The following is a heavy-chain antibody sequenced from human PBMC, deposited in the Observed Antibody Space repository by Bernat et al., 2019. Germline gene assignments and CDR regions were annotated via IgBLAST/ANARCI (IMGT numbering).Heavy chain of an antibody. CDR3: ARDEVAANYYSPGMDV. Sequence: QVQLVQSGAAVRKPGASVKGSCKASGYTFTNYAIHWVRQAPEQRPEWMGWLHTGNGNTRYSQKFQGRVTITRDTSASTAYMELSSLTSEDTAVYYCARDEVAANYYSPGMDVWGQGPSVTVSS. CDR1: GYTFTNYA. V-gene: IGHV1-3*04. CDR2: LHTGNGNT. J-gene: IGHJ6*02. D-gene: IGHD6-19*01.